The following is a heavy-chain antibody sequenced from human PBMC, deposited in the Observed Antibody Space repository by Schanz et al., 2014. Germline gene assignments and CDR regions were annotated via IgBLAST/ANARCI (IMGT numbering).Heavy chain of an antibody. CDR3: VRDRRNADLDY. Sequence: EVQLLESGGGLVQPGGSLKLSCAASGFSVGNKYMNWVRQAPGKGLEWVSYIGNGGVTIYYADSVKGRFTISRDNAKNSLYLEMNSLRAEDTALYYCVRDRRNADLDYWGQGTLVTVSS. D-gene: IGHD1-1*01. V-gene: IGHV3-48*01. CDR2: IGNGGVTI. CDR1: GFSVGNKY. J-gene: IGHJ4*02.